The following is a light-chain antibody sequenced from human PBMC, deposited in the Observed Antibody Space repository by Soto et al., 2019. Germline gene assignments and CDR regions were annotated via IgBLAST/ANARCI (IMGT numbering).Light chain of an antibody. CDR3: QQRFTTTLT. J-gene: IGKJ4*01. Sequence: DIQMTQSPSSLSASVGDTVIITCRASQTISVYLNWYQKIAGKAPNILIYTASTLQTGVPSRFSGSASGTDFNLTISRLQTEDFATYVCQQRFTTTLTFGGGTKLEIK. V-gene: IGKV1-39*01. CDR2: TAS. CDR1: QTISVY.